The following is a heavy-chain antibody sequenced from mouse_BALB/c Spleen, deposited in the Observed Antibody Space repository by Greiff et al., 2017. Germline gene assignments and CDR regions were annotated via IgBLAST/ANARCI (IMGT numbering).Heavy chain of an antibody. CDR3: NRGLRHYAMDY. CDR2: IDPENGDT. CDR1: GYTFTSYW. J-gene: IGHJ4*01. D-gene: IGHD2-4*01. V-gene: IGHV14-4*02. Sequence: EVQLQQSGAELAKPGASVKMSCKASGYTFTSYWMHWVKQRPGQGLEWIGWIDPENGDTEYAPKFQGKATMTADTSSNTAYLQLSSLTSEDTAVYYCNRGLRHYAMDYWGQGTSVTVSS.